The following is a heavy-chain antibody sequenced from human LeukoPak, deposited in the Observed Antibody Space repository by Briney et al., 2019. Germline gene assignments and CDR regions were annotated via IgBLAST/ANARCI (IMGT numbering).Heavy chain of an antibody. V-gene: IGHV3-74*01. J-gene: IGHJ3*02. Sequence: QTGGSLRLSCAASGFTFSSYWMHWVRQAPGKGLVWVSRINSDGSSTSYADSVKGRFTISRDNAKNTLYLQMNSLRAEDTAVYYCARETPRVVAPDALDIWGQGTMVTVSS. CDR3: ARETPRVVAPDALDI. CDR2: INSDGSST. D-gene: IGHD5-12*01. CDR1: GFTFSSYW.